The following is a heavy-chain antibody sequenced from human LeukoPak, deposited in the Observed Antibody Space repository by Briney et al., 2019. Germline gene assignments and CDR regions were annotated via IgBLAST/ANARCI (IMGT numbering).Heavy chain of an antibody. D-gene: IGHD3-22*01. CDR3: ARDNGYYYDSSGYLLLDY. Sequence: SVKVSCKASGGTFISYAISWVRQAPGQGLEWMGGIIPIFGTANYAQKFQGRVTITADESTSTAYMELSSLRSEDTAVYYCARDNGYYYDSSGYLLLDYWGQRTLVTVSS. J-gene: IGHJ4*02. V-gene: IGHV1-69*13. CDR2: IIPIFGTA. CDR1: GGTFISYA.